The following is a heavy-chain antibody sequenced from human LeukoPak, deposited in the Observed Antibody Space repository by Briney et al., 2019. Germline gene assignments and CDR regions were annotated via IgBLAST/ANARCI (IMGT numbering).Heavy chain of an antibody. Sequence: GGSLRLACAASGFTFEEYAFHWVRHVPKKGLEWVSLVCWQGGDKYYADSVKGRFTISRDNSKNSLYLKMNSLRPEDTALYYSARGQSGGTCKSAHSSYTAVWGRGTPVTVSS. J-gene: IGHJ6*03. CDR1: GFTFEEYA. CDR3: ARGQSGGTCKSAHSSYTAV. CDR2: VCWQGGDK. V-gene: IGHV3-43*01. D-gene: IGHD2-15*01.